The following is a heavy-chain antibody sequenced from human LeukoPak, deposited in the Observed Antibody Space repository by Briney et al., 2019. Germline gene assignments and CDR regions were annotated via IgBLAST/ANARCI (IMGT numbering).Heavy chain of an antibody. CDR3: ARGSSGYYDG. D-gene: IGHD3-22*01. J-gene: IGHJ4*02. CDR1: TASISSLY. Sequence: PQTLSLTSPVSTASISSLYWRWIRQLHKNVMGWNGSILYSGSTNYNPSLKSRVTISVDTSKSQFSLELRSVTAADTAVYYCARGSSGYYDGWGQGTLVTVSS. CDR2: ILYSGST. V-gene: IGHV4-59*01.